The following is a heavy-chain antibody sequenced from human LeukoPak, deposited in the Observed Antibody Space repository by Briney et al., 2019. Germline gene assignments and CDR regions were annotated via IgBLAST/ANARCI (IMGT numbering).Heavy chain of an antibody. V-gene: IGHV4-59*01. CDR3: ARGGYYGSGNDFGFDP. CDR1: GGSISSYY. J-gene: IGHJ5*02. CDR2: IYYSGST. Sequence: SETLSLTCTVSGGSISSYYWSWIRQPPGKGLEWIGYIYYSGSTNYKPSVKSRVTISVDTSKNQFSLKLSSVTAADTAVYYCARGGYYGSGNDFGFDPWGQGTLVTVSS. D-gene: IGHD3-10*01.